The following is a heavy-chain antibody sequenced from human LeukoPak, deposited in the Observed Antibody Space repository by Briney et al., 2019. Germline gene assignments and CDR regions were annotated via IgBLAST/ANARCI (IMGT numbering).Heavy chain of an antibody. Sequence: PGGSLTLSCAASGFTFSTYCMHWVRQAPGKGLVWVSRINSNGSSISYEDSVKGRFTISRDNSKNTLCLQMNSLSAEDTAVSYCGREDYDGSGYYGYWGQGTLVTVSS. CDR2: INSNGSSI. CDR3: GREDYDGSGYYGY. CDR1: GFTFSTYC. D-gene: IGHD3-22*01. J-gene: IGHJ4*02. V-gene: IGHV3-74*01.